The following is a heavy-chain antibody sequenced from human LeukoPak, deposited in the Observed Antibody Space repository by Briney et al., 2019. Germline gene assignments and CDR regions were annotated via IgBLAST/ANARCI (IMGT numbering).Heavy chain of an antibody. J-gene: IGHJ6*03. CDR1: GFTFSNYA. V-gene: IGHV3-23*01. CDR2: ISGSGGST. Sequence: GGSLRLSCAASGFTFSNYAMNWVRQAPGKGLEWVSTISGSGGSTYYADSVKGRFTISRDKSKNTLFLLMNSLRAEDTAVYYCAKDPVWNPSYYYYYMDVWGKGTTVTVSS. CDR3: AKDPVWNPSYYYYYMDV. D-gene: IGHD1-1*01.